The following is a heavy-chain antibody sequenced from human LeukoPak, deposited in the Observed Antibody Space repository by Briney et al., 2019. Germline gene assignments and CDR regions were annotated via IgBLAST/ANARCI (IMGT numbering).Heavy chain of an antibody. V-gene: IGHV3-23*01. CDR3: AKRSNFWTGYLDY. CDR1: TFTFSNYA. Sequence: GGSLRLSCTASTFTFSNYAMSWVRQAPGKGLEWVSVISGSGGSTYYADSVKGRFTISRDNSTDPLLLQMNSLRTEDTAVYYCAKRSNFWTGYLDYGGQGTLVTVS. D-gene: IGHD3/OR15-3a*01. J-gene: IGHJ4*02. CDR2: ISGSGGST.